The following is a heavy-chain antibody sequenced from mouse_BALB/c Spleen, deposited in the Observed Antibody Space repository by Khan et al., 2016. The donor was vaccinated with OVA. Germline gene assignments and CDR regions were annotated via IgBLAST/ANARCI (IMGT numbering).Heavy chain of an antibody. CDR3: AMSGYSYCDY. D-gene: IGHD2-3*01. V-gene: IGHV5-17*02. Sequence: EVELVESGGGLVQPGGSRKLSCAASGFTFSGFGMHWVRQAPEKGLEWVAFISSDSSTIYYADTVKGRFTISRDNPKKTLFLQLTRIRSEDTSLYFCAMSGYSYCDYGGQGTTLTVSS. CDR1: GFTFSGFG. J-gene: IGHJ2*01. CDR2: ISSDSSTI.